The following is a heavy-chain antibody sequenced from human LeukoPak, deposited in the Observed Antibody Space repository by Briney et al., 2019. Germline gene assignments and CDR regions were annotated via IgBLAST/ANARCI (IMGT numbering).Heavy chain of an antibody. CDR2: ITNGGNT. D-gene: IGHD1-1*01. CDR3: AKAGTGTNMIFDY. J-gene: IGHJ4*02. V-gene: IGHV3-23*01. CDR1: GFTFSSYA. Sequence: PGGSLRLSCAASGFTFSSYAMSWVRQAPGKGLEWVSVITNGGNTYYADSVKGRFTIARDNSKNTLFLQMNSLRAEDTAVYYCAKAGTGTNMIFDYWGQGTLVTVSS.